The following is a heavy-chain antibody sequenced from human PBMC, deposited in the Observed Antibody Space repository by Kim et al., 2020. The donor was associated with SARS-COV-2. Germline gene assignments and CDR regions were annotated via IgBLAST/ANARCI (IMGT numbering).Heavy chain of an antibody. CDR1: GGSISSGGYS. CDR2: IYHSGST. CDR3: ARHSSSSRWFDP. D-gene: IGHD6-6*01. J-gene: IGHJ5*02. Sequence: SETLSLTCAVSGGSISSGGYSWSWIRQPPGKGLEWIGYIYHSGSTYYNPSLKSRVTISVDRSKNQFSLKLSSVTAADTAVYYCARHSSSSRWFDPWGQGTLVTVSS. V-gene: IGHV4-30-2*01.